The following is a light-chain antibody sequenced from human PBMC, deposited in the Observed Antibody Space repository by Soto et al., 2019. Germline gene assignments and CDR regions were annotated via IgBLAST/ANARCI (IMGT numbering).Light chain of an antibody. CDR3: QQIYHSPWT. CDR2: GAS. J-gene: IGKJ1*01. CDR1: QTLNTY. V-gene: IGKV1-39*01. Sequence: DIQMTQSPSSLSASVGDRVTITCRASQTLNTYLNWYQHKPGKAPDLLIYGASTLQSGAPSRFGGSGSGTNFTLTIISLQPEDSATYYCQQIYHSPWTCGPGTKVDIK.